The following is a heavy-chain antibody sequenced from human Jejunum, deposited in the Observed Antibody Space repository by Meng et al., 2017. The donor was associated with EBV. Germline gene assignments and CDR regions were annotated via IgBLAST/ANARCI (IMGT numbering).Heavy chain of an antibody. Sequence: HLPRQEAGPGMVKPSETLSPAFTCCGGSSKTNIHNGGWIRQPPGKGLEGIGNVWRSWSNYNPSLKGRVTIYVDTTKNQFTLKVNSVTAADTAVYYCVMGPDYAKSGYWGQGILVTVSS. V-gene: IGHV4-39*01. CDR3: VMGPDYAKSGY. CDR1: GGSSKTNIHN. D-gene: IGHD4-17*01. J-gene: IGHJ4*02. CDR2: VWRSWS.